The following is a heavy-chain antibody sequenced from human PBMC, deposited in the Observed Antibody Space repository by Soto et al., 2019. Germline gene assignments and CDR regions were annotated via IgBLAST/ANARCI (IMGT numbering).Heavy chain of an antibody. CDR2: ITHSGST. D-gene: IGHD3-3*01. CDR3: AGLRFLEWLLSNDAFDI. Sequence: QVQLQQWGAGLLKPSETLSLTCAVYGGSFSGYYWSWIRQPPGKGLEWIGEITHSGSTNYNPSLKSRVTISVDTSKNQFSLKLSSVTAADTAVYYCAGLRFLEWLLSNDAFDIWGQGTMVTVSS. J-gene: IGHJ3*02. V-gene: IGHV4-34*01. CDR1: GGSFSGYY.